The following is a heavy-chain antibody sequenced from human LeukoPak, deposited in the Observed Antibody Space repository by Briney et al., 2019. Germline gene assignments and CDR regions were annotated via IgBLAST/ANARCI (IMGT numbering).Heavy chain of an antibody. CDR3: ARVKGYDYKTLFDY. Sequence: PGGTLRLSCAASGFTFSTYGMSWVRQAPGKGLEWVSGINWNGGSTGYADSVEGRFTISRDNAKNSLHLQMDSLRAEDTALYYCARVKGYDYKTLFDYWGQGTLVAVSS. V-gene: IGHV3-20*04. J-gene: IGHJ4*02. D-gene: IGHD5-12*01. CDR2: INWNGGST. CDR1: GFTFSTYG.